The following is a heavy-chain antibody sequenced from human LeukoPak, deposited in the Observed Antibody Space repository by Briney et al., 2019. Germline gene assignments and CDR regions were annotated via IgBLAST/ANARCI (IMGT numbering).Heavy chain of an antibody. V-gene: IGHV3-43*02. CDR1: GFTFDDYA. CDR2: ISGDAYTT. D-gene: IGHD2-21*01. Sequence: GGSLRLSCAASGFTFDDYAMHWVREAPGKGLEWVSLISGDAYTTYYADSVKGRFTISRDNSKNSLYLQMNSLRTEDTAVYYCARLAIDGFDYWGQGTLVTVSS. CDR3: ARLAIDGFDY. J-gene: IGHJ4*02.